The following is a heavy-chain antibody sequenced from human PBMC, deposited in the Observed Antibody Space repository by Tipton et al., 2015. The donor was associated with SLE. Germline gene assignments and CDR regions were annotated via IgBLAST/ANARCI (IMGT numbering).Heavy chain of an antibody. CDR3: ARAEMTTEGSAFYFYVDV. Sequence: TLSLTCTVSGDSISSYYWNWIRQPPGKGLEWLGYVYYSGGTNYNPSLKRRVTISVDTSKNQFSLRLTSVTAADTAVYYCARAEMTTEGSAFYFYVDVWGKGTTVTVSS. D-gene: IGHD5-24*01. V-gene: IGHV4-59*01. CDR1: GDSISSYY. J-gene: IGHJ6*03. CDR2: VYYSGGT.